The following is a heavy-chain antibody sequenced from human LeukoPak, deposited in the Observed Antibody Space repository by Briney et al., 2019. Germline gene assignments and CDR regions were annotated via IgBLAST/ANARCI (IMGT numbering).Heavy chain of an antibody. CDR1: GFTFGDYA. CDR3: TRPLYGEDYAYY. V-gene: IGHV3-49*03. D-gene: IGHD4-17*01. J-gene: IGHJ4*02. Sequence: GGPLRLSCTASGFTFGDYAMSWFRQAPGKGREGVGFIRSKAYGGKTEYAASVKGRFTISRDDSKSIAYLQMNSLKTEDTAVYYCTRPLYGEDYAYYWGQGTLVTVSS. CDR2: IRSKAYGGKT.